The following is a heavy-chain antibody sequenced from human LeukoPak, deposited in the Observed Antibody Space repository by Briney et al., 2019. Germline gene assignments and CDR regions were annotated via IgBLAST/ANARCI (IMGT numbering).Heavy chain of an antibody. CDR3: AREWGYNDDDYGDYPLGVGNDY. CDR1: GGSISSGDYY. CDR2: IYYSGST. J-gene: IGHJ4*02. D-gene: IGHD4-17*01. Sequence: PSQTLSLTCTVSGGSISSGDYYWSWIRQPPGKGLEWIGYIYYSGSTYYNPSLKSRVTISVDTSKNQFSLKLSPVTAADTAVYYCAREWGYNDDDYGDYPLGVGNDYWGQGTLVTVSS. V-gene: IGHV4-30-4*01.